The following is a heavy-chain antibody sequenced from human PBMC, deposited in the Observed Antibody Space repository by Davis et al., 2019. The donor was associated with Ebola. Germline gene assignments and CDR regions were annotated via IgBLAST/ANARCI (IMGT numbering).Heavy chain of an antibody. CDR2: ISSSSSTI. CDR1: GFTFSSYS. V-gene: IGHV3-48*01. Sequence: GGSLRLSCAASGFTFSSYSMNWVRQAPGKGLEWVSYISSSSSTIYYADSVKGRFTISRDNAKNSLYLQMNSLRAEDTAVYYCARDRVLWFGELLYYYYYGMDVWGQGTTVTVSS. CDR3: ARDRVLWFGELLYYYYYGMDV. D-gene: IGHD3-10*01. J-gene: IGHJ6*02.